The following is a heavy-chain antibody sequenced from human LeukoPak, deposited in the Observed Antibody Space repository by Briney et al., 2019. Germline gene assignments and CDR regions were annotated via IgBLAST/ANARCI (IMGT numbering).Heavy chain of an antibody. Sequence: SETLSLTCTVSGASISTYYWSWIRQPPGKGLEWIGYLYYSGSTTYSPSLKSRVTMSVDTSKSQFSLKLNSVTAADTAIYYWARVRGTFETDWGQGTLVTVSS. CDR3: ARVRGTFETD. J-gene: IGHJ1*01. CDR2: LYYSGST. D-gene: IGHD2/OR15-2a*01. V-gene: IGHV4-59*01. CDR1: GASISTYY.